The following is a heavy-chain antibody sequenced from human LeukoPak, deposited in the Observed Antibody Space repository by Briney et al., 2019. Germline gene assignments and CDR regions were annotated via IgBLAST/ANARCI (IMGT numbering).Heavy chain of an antibody. J-gene: IGHJ4*02. V-gene: IGHV4-38-2*02. CDR2: IYHSGST. CDR3: ARRKYCSGGSCFVLFDY. CDR1: GYSISSGYY. D-gene: IGHD2-15*01. Sequence: SETLSLTCTVSGYSISSGYYWGWIRQPPGKGLEWIGSIYHSGSTYYNPSLKSRVTISVDTSKNQFSLKLSSVTAADTAVYYCARRKYCSGGSCFVLFDYWGQGTLVTVSS.